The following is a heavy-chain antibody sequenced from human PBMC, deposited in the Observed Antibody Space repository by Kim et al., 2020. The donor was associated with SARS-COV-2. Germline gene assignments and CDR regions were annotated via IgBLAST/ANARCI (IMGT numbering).Heavy chain of an antibody. D-gene: IGHD3-16*02. J-gene: IGHJ6*02. CDR3: ARQLSGYLSYGMDV. Sequence: RPSFEGQVTISADKSISTAYLQWSSLKASDTAMYYCARQLSGYLSYGMDVWGQGTTVTVSS. V-gene: IGHV5-51*01.